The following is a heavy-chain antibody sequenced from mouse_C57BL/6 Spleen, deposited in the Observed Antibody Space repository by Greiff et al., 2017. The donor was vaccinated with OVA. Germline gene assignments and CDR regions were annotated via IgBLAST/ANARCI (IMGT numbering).Heavy chain of an antibody. J-gene: IGHJ2*01. CDR3: ARNLWLRRIFDY. Sequence: QVKLQQPGAELVKPGASVKMSCKASGYTFTSYWITWVKQRPGQGLEWIGDIYPGSGSTNYNEKFKSKATLTVNTSSSTAYMQLSSLTSEDSAVYYCARNLWLRRIFDYWGQGTTLTVSS. CDR1: GYTFTSYW. V-gene: IGHV1-55*01. D-gene: IGHD2-2*01. CDR2: IYPGSGST.